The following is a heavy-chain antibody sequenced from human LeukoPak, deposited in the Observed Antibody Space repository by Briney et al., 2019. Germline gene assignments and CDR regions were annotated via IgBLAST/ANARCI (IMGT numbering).Heavy chain of an antibody. Sequence: AGRSLRLSCAASGFTFDDYAMHWVRQAPGKGLEWVSGISWNSGSIGYADSVKGRFTISRDNAKNSLYLQMNSLRAEDMALYYCARKREVRSDAFDIWGQGTMVTVSS. V-gene: IGHV3-9*03. CDR3: ARKREVRSDAFDI. CDR1: GFTFDDYA. J-gene: IGHJ3*02. D-gene: IGHD3-10*01. CDR2: ISWNSGSI.